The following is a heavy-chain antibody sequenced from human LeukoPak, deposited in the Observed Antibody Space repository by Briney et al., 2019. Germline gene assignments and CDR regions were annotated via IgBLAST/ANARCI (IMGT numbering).Heavy chain of an antibody. Sequence: SVKVSCKASGGTFINYAISWVRQAPGQGLEWMGGIIPLFGTPNYAQKFQGRVTITADEPTSTAYLELSSLRSEDTAVYYCARDSSEFRSLIPHWGQGTLVTVSS. V-gene: IGHV1-69*13. D-gene: IGHD2-21*01. J-gene: IGHJ1*01. CDR2: IIPLFGTP. CDR1: GGTFINYA. CDR3: ARDSSEFRSLIPH.